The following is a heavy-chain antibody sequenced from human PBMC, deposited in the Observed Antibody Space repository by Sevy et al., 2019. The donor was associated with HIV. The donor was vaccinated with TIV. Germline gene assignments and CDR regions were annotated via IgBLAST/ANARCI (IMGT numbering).Heavy chain of an antibody. CDR2: IISKFGTT. D-gene: IGHD3-22*01. Sequence: ASVKVSCKASGGSYSNFPVSWVRQAPGQGLEWMGMIISKFGTTDYAQKFQGRVTITADESTTTAYMELTSLRSEDTAVYYCAREIPDYVSGYYSVDAFDIWGQWTKVTVSS. CDR3: AREIPDYVSGYYSVDAFDI. V-gene: IGHV1-69*13. CDR1: GGSYSNFP. J-gene: IGHJ3*02.